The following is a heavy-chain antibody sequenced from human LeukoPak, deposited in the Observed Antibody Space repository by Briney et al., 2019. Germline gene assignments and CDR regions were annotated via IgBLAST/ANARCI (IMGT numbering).Heavy chain of an antibody. Sequence: PGGSLRLSCAASGFTFTDYWMNWVRQVPGKGLEWVANINLAGSEEFYLESVRGRFTISRDNAKNSLSLQMNNLRDEDTAVYYCAARKGDQTTAHWGQGTLVTVSA. D-gene: IGHD1-14*01. CDR2: INLAGSEE. J-gene: IGHJ4*02. V-gene: IGHV3-7*01. CDR3: AARKGDQTTAH. CDR1: GFTFTDYW.